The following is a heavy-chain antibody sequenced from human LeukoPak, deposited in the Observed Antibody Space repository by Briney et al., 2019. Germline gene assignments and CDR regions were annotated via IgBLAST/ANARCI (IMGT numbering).Heavy chain of an antibody. CDR1: GFTFSSYS. CDR3: ARDVRSAADY. D-gene: IGHD6-13*01. J-gene: IGHJ4*02. Sequence: GGTLRLSCAASGFTFSSYSMNWVRQAPGKGLEWVSSISSSSSYIYYADSVKGRFTISRDNAKNSLYLQMNSLRAEDTAVYYCARDVRSAADYWGQGTLVTVSS. CDR2: ISSSSSYI. V-gene: IGHV3-21*01.